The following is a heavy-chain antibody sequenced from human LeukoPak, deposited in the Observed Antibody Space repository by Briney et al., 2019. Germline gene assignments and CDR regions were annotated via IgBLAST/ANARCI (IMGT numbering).Heavy chain of an antibody. Sequence: PSETLSLTCTVSGGSVSSGSYYWSWIRQPPGKGLEWIGHIYHTGSTNYNPSLKSRVTISLDTSKNQFSLKLTSVSAADTAVYYCARGKGIAGGYNWFDPWGQGALATVSS. CDR2: IYHTGST. CDR3: ARGKGIAGGYNWFDP. V-gene: IGHV4-61*01. CDR1: GGSVSSGSYY. D-gene: IGHD6-13*01. J-gene: IGHJ5*02.